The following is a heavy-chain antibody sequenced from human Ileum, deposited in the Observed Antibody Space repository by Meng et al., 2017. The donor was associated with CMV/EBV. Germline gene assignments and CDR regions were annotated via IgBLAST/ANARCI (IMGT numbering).Heavy chain of an antibody. J-gene: IGHJ4*02. D-gene: IGHD3-22*01. Sequence: QITLKESGPTVVKPTQTLTLTCTFSGFSLSASGVGVGWIRQPPGKALEWLALIYWDDDKRYSPSLKSRLTITKDTSNNQVVLIMTNMDPVDTATYYCAHSSDYYDSSGELDYWGQGTLVTVSS. CDR3: AHSSDYYDSSGELDY. V-gene: IGHV2-5*02. CDR1: GFSLSASGVG. CDR2: IYWDDDK.